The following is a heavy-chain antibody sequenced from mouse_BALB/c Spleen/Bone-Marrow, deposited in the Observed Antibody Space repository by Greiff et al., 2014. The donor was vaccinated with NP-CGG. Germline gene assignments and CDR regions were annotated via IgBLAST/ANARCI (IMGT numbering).Heavy chain of an antibody. Sequence: EVNVVESGGGLVQPGGSLKLSCATSGFTFSDYYMFWVRQTPEKRLEWVAYITKGGGSTYYPDIVKGRFTISRDNAKNTLYLQMSRLKSEDTAMYYCAGQLAYAMDYWGQGTSVTVSS. CDR3: AGQLAYAMDY. CDR1: GFTFSDYY. D-gene: IGHD4-1*01. J-gene: IGHJ4*01. CDR2: ITKGGGST. V-gene: IGHV5-12*02.